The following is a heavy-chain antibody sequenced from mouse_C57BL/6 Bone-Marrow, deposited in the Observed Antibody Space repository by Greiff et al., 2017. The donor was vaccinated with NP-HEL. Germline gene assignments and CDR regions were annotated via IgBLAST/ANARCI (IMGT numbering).Heavy chain of an antibody. D-gene: IGHD2-1*01. CDR3: TIYYGNLRFFYAMDY. Sequence: EVQRVESGGGLVQPGGSMKLSCVASGFTFSNYWMNWVRQSPEKGLEWVAQIRLKSDNYATHYAESVKGRFTISRDDSKSSVYLQMNNLRAEDTGIYYCTIYYGNLRFFYAMDYWGQGTSVTVSS. V-gene: IGHV6-3*01. CDR2: IRLKSDNYAT. J-gene: IGHJ4*01. CDR1: GFTFSNYW.